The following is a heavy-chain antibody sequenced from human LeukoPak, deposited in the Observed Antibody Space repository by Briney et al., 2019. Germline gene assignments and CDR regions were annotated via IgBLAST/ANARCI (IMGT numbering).Heavy chain of an antibody. D-gene: IGHD1-1*01. Sequence: SVKVSCKASGGTFSNYAIGWVRQAPGQGLEWMGGVIPIFSTANYAQKFQGRVTITADRSTSTAYMELRSLRSDDTAVYYCARELSWNFDYWGQGALVTVSS. CDR3: ARELSWNFDY. V-gene: IGHV1-69*06. CDR1: GGTFSNYA. J-gene: IGHJ4*02. CDR2: VIPIFSTA.